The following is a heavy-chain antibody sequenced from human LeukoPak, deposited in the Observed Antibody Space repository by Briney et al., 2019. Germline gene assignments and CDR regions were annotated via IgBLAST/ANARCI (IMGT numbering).Heavy chain of an antibody. D-gene: IGHD1-1*01. V-gene: IGHV3-23*01. Sequence: PGGSLRLSCDSSGFAFSNYAMTWVRQAPGKGLEWVASISYTGGSRRYADSVKGRFSVSRDNSKGTLSLQMDSLRGEDTAVYFCAKGLKQVKGGKTAAGPFDHWGQGTLVVVSS. CDR3: AKGLKQVKGGKTAAGPFDH. J-gene: IGHJ4*02. CDR2: ISYTGGSR. CDR1: GFAFSNYA.